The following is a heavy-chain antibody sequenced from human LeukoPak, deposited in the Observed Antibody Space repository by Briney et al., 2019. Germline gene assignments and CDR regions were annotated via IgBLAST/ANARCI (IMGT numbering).Heavy chain of an antibody. CDR2: IHYSGST. J-gene: IGHJ4*01. D-gene: IGHD3-22*01. CDR3: ARHLGTSGYXPRPFDF. V-gene: IGHV4-39*01. Sequence: SETLSLTCTVSGGSISSSPNYWGWIRQPPGKGLEWIGSIHYSGSTYYNPSLKSRVNTSVDTSKNQFSLNLNSVTAADTAVYYXARHLGTSGYXPRPFDFWGXXXLXTVS. CDR1: GGSISSSPNY.